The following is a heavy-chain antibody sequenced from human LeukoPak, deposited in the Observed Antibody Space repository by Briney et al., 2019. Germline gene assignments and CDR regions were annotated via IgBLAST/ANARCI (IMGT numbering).Heavy chain of an antibody. CDR1: GFTFTSYA. D-gene: IGHD3-9*01. J-gene: IGHJ5*02. Sequence: GGSLRPSCAASGFTFTSYAMSWVRQAPGKGLEWVSYISSSGSTIYYADSVKGRFTISRDNAKNSLYLQMNSLRAEDTAVYYCARGLNYDILTGYYFGDPFDPWGQGTLVTVSS. V-gene: IGHV3-48*04. CDR2: ISSSGSTI. CDR3: ARGLNYDILTGYYFGDPFDP.